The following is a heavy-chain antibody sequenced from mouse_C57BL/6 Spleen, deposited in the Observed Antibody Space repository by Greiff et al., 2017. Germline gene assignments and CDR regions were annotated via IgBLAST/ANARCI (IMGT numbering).Heavy chain of an antibody. CDR3: AIDWSPYYFYY. Sequence: VQLQQPGAELVKPGASVKLSCKASGYNFTSYWMNWVKQRPGQGLEWIGMINPNSGSTNYNEKFKSKATLTVDKSSSTAYMQLSSLTADDSAVYYCAIDWSPYYFYYWGQGTTLTVSS. CDR1: GYNFTSYW. D-gene: IGHD2-4*01. V-gene: IGHV1-64*01. CDR2: INPNSGST. J-gene: IGHJ2*01.